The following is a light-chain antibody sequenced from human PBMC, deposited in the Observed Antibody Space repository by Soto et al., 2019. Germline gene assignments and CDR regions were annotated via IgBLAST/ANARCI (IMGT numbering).Light chain of an antibody. V-gene: IGKV1-27*01. CDR2: SAS. CDR3: QKYNRAPWI. Sequence: DIPVTQSPPSLSASVGDRVTITCRASRDIDNSLAWYQQIPGKAPKLLIYSASTLQSGVPSGFRGSGSGTCFILSITTLQPEDVATYYCQKYNRAPWIFGQGTKVDIK. J-gene: IGKJ1*01. CDR1: RDIDNS.